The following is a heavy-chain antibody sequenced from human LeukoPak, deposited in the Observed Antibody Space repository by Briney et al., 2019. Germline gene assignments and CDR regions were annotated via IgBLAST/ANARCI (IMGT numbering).Heavy chain of an antibody. V-gene: IGHV1-69*13. CDR3: ARAVYDSSGFRAFDI. J-gene: IGHJ3*02. D-gene: IGHD3-22*01. Sequence: AASVKVSCKASGGTFSSYAISWVRQAPGQGLEWMGGIIPIFGTANYAQKFQGRVTITADESTSTAYMELSSLRSEDTAVYYCARAVYDSSGFRAFDIWGQGTMVTVSS. CDR2: IIPIFGTA. CDR1: GGTFSSYA.